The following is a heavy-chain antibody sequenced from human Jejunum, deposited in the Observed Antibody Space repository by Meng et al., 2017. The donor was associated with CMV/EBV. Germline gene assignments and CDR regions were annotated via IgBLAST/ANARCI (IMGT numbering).Heavy chain of an antibody. CDR2: INPKTGNP. CDR3: ARIAVTPPNIIIDK. Sequence: SGYTFNSYDLNWVRQAPGQGLQWLGWINPKTGNPTYAQGITGRFVFSLDPSLRTTYLEISSLKAEDSAVYYCARIAVTPPNIIIDKWGQGTLVTVSS. J-gene: IGHJ4*02. D-gene: IGHD2-15*01. V-gene: IGHV7-4-1*02. CDR1: GYTFNSYD.